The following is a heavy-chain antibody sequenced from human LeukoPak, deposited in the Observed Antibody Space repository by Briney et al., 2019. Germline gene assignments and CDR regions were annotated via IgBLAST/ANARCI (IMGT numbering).Heavy chain of an antibody. J-gene: IGHJ6*03. D-gene: IGHD3-16*01. V-gene: IGHV3-23*01. CDR1: GFTFSSYG. CDR3: AKVVVGGRLYMDV. CDR2: ISGSGGST. Sequence: GGSLRLSCAASGFTFSSYGMSWVRQAPGRGLEWVSAISGSGGSTYYADSVKGRFTISRDNSKNTLYLQMNSLRAEDAAVYYCAKVVVGGRLYMDVWGKGTTVTISS.